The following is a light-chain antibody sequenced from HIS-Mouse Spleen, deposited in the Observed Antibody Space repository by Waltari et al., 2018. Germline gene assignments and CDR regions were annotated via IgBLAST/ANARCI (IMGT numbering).Light chain of an antibody. Sequence: QSALTQPPSVYGPPRQSVTISCSRTNTYLASHHRVSWYQQPPGTAPKLLIYEVSNRPSGVPDRFSGSKSGNTASLTISGLQAEDEADYYCSSYTSSSTVFGTGTKVTVL. CDR2: EVS. CDR3: SSYTSSSTV. V-gene: IGLV2-18*02. CDR1: NTYLASHHR. J-gene: IGLJ1*01.